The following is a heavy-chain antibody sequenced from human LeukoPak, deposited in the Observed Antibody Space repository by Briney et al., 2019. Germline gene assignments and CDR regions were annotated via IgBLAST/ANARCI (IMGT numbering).Heavy chain of an antibody. V-gene: IGHV4-39*01. CDR3: ARVPERWLQSGGAFDM. Sequence: PSETLSLTCTVSGGSISSSSYYWAWIRQPPGKGLEWIGSIYYSGSTYYNPSLKSRVTISVDMSKNQFSLKLSSVTAADTALFYCARVPERWLQSGGAFDMWGQGTMVTVSS. D-gene: IGHD5-24*01. CDR1: GGSISSSSYY. CDR2: IYYSGST. J-gene: IGHJ3*02.